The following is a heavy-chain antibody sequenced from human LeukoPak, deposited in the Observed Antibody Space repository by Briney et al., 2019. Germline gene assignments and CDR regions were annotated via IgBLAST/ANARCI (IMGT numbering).Heavy chain of an antibody. CDR1: RGSISSGSYY. CDR2: IYSSGST. CDR3: ARTLDDSSGWYTTGYYYMDV. D-gene: IGHD6-19*01. J-gene: IGHJ6*03. Sequence: SETLSLTCTVSRGSISSGSYYGSWIRQPAGKGLEWIGRIYSSGSTNYNPSLKSRVTISVDTSKNQFSLKLSSVTAADTAVYYCARTLDDSSGWYTTGYYYMDVWGKGTTVTVSS. V-gene: IGHV4-61*02.